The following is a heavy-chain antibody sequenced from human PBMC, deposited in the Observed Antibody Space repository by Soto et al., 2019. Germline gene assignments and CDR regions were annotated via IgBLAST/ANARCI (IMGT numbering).Heavy chain of an antibody. Sequence: GRSLRLSCAAPGFTFSTYARSWVRQAPGKGLEWVSAISGSGGSTYYADSVKGRFTISRDNSTNTLYLQMNSLRAEDTAVYCCAKVGGTSRIVAVPAAWFRPRGKGPLVTVSS. D-gene: IGHD2-21*02. CDR1: GFTFSTYA. V-gene: IGHV3-23*01. CDR2: ISGSGGST. CDR3: AKVGGTSRIVAVPAAWFRP. J-gene: IGHJ5*02.